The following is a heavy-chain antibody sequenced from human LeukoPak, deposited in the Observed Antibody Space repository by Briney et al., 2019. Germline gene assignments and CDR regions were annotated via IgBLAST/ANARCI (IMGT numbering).Heavy chain of an antibody. Sequence: SETLSLTCAVYGGSFSGYYGSWIRQPPGKGLEWIGEINHSGSTNYNPSLKSRVTIPVDTSKNQFSLKLSSVTAADTAVYYCASVVAATWGQGTLVTVSS. CDR1: GGSFSGYY. D-gene: IGHD2-15*01. V-gene: IGHV4-34*01. J-gene: IGHJ5*02. CDR3: ASVVAAT. CDR2: INHSGST.